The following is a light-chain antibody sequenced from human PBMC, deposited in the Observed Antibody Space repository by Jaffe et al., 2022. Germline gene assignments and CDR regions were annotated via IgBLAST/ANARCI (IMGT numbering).Light chain of an antibody. CDR1: SSDVGSYKL. CDR2: EVS. J-gene: IGLJ3*02. Sequence: QSALTQPASVSGSPGQSITISCTGTSSDVGSYKLVSWYQQHPGKAPKLMIYEVSKRPSGVSNRFSGSKSGNTASLTISGLQAEDEADYYCCSYAASSTLRWVFGGGTKLTVL. V-gene: IGLV2-23*01. CDR3: CSYAASSTLRWV.